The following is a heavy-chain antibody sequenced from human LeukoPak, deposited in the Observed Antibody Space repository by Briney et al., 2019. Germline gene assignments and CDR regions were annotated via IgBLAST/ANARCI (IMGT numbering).Heavy chain of an antibody. CDR1: GYTFTSYD. CDR3: ARSTQDFWSGYYTYYYGMDV. Sequence: GASVKVSCKASGYTFTSYDINWVRQATGQGLEWMGWMNPNSGNTGYAQKFQGRVTMTRNTSISTAYMELSSLRSEDTAVYYCARSTQDFWSGYYTYYYGMDVWGQGTTVTVSS. V-gene: IGHV1-8*01. D-gene: IGHD3-3*01. J-gene: IGHJ6*02. CDR2: MNPNSGNT.